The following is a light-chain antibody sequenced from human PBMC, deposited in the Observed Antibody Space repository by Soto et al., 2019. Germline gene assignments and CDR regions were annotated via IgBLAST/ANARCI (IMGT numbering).Light chain of an antibody. Sequence: EIVLTQSRDTLSVSPGESATLSCRASQSIRTKLAWYQHRPGQAPRLLIYDVSNRATGIPARFSGSGSGAEFTLTISSLQSEDCAIYYCQQYDNWPPEYTFGQGTKVEIK. CDR3: QQYDNWPPEYT. CDR2: DVS. CDR1: QSIRTK. V-gene: IGKV3-15*01. J-gene: IGKJ2*01.